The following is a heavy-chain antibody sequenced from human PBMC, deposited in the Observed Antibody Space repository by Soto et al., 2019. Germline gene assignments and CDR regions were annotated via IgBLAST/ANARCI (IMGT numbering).Heavy chain of an antibody. J-gene: IGHJ6*02. CDR2: IIPIFGTA. V-gene: IGHV1-69*13. Sequence: SVKVSCKASGGTFSSYAISWVRQAPGQGLEWMGGIIPIFGTANYAQKFQGRVTITADESTSTAYMELSSLRSEDTAVYYCARAPNYGSGTITPSYGMDVWGQGTTVTVSS. D-gene: IGHD3-10*01. CDR1: GGTFSSYA. CDR3: ARAPNYGSGTITPSYGMDV.